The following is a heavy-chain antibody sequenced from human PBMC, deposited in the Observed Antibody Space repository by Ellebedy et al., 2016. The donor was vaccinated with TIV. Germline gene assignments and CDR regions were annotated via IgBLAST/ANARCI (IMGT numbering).Heavy chain of an antibody. V-gene: IGHV3-30*18. CDR3: GKRLKYNNDVENFDN. CDR1: GFAFRSYA. J-gene: IGHJ4*02. D-gene: IGHD1-14*01. Sequence: PGGSLRLSCAASGFAFRSYALHWIRQAPGKGLEWVAVISFDGNVKHSRDSVKGRFTISSDNNRNTLDLQMNSLRVEDTAVYYCGKRLKYNNDVENFDNWGQGTLVTVSP. CDR2: ISFDGNVK.